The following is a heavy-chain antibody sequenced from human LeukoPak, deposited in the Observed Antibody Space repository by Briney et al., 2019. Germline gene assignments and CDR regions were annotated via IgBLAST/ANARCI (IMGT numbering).Heavy chain of an antibody. Sequence: ASVKVSCKASGYTFTSYSISWVRQAPGQGLEWMGWISAYNGDTNYAQKFQGRLTMTTDTSTSTAYMDLRSLRSEDTAVYYCARDPQPPYSGSPDYWGQGTLVTVSS. V-gene: IGHV1-18*01. CDR2: ISAYNGDT. D-gene: IGHD1-26*01. CDR1: GYTFTSYS. CDR3: ARDPQPPYSGSPDY. J-gene: IGHJ4*02.